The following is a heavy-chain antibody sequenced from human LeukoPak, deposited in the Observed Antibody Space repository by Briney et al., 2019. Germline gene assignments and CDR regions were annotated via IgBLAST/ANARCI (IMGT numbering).Heavy chain of an antibody. CDR2: LSYDETNK. D-gene: IGHD6-25*01. CDR1: GFTFSSYA. J-gene: IGHJ4*02. Sequence: NPGRSLRLSCAASGFTFSSYAIHWVRQAPGKGLEWVALLSYDETNKYYADSVKGRFTISRDNSKNTLYLQMNSLRAEDTAVYYCARDCCSGYFYQNFFDYWGQGTLVTVSS. CDR3: ARDCCSGYFYQNFFDY. V-gene: IGHV3-30-3*01.